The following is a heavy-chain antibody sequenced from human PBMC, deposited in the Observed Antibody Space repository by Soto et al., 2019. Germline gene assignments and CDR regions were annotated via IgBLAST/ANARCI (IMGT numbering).Heavy chain of an antibody. CDR1: GDSFTGFW. J-gene: IGHJ4*02. CDR2: IYPRDSDT. Sequence: PGESLKISCKVSGDSFTGFWIGWVRQMPGKGLEWLGSIYPRDSDTRYSPSFQGQVTISADKSLSTAYLQWNSLQASDTAIYYCARHHPSDSRVWYTWGQGTLVTVSS. V-gene: IGHV5-51*01. D-gene: IGHD6-19*01. CDR3: ARHHPSDSRVWYT.